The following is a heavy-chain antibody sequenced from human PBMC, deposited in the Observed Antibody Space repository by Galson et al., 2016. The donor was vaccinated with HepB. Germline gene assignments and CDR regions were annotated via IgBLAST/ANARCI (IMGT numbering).Heavy chain of an antibody. Sequence: SLRLSCATSGFTFSIYWMHWVRQVPRKGLVWVARINPDGSRTTYADSVKGRFTISRDNAKNTLYLQMSSLRGEDTAVYYCAGYNYYAMDVWGQGTTVTVSS. J-gene: IGHJ6*02. CDR2: INPDGSRT. CDR3: AGYNYYAMDV. V-gene: IGHV3-74*01. CDR1: GFTFSIYW.